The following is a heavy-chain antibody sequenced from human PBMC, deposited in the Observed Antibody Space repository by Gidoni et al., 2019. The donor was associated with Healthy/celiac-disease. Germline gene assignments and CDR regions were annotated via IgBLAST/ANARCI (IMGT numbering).Heavy chain of an antibody. Sequence: EVQLVESGGGLVQPGRSLRLSCTASGFTFGDYAMSLVRQAPGQGLEWVGFNRSKADGGTKEYAAAVKGRFTSSRDDSKSIAYRKMNSLKTEDTAVYYCTKVDYWGQGTLVTVSS. J-gene: IGHJ4*02. CDR3: TKVDY. CDR2: NRSKADGGTK. V-gene: IGHV3-49*04. CDR1: GFTFGDYA.